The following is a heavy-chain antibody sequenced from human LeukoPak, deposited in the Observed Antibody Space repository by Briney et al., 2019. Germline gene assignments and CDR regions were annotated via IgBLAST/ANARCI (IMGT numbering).Heavy chain of an antibody. CDR2: IYYSGST. Sequence: SETLSLTCTVSGGSISSSSYYWGWIRQPPGKGLEWIGSIYYSGSTYYNPSLKSRVTISVDTSKNQFSLKLSSVTAADTAVYYCARGGGSYCDWGQGTLVTVSS. CDR3: ARGGGSYCD. D-gene: IGHD1-26*01. V-gene: IGHV4-39*07. J-gene: IGHJ4*02. CDR1: GGSISSSSYY.